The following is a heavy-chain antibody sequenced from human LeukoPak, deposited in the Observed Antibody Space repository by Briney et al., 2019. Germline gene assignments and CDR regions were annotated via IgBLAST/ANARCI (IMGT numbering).Heavy chain of an antibody. Sequence: SETLSLTCTVSGGSISSISYYWGWIRQPPGKGLEWIGSMYYSGSTYHHPSLKSRVTISVDTSKNQFSLKLSSVTAADTAVYYCARGTVGYCSGGSCQGWFDPWGQGTLVTVSS. CDR2: MYYSGST. D-gene: IGHD2-15*01. CDR3: ARGTVGYCSGGSCQGWFDP. V-gene: IGHV4-39*01. J-gene: IGHJ5*02. CDR1: GGSISSISYY.